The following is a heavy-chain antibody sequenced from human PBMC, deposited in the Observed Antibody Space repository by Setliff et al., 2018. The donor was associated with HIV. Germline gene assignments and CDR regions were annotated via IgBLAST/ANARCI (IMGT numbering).Heavy chain of an antibody. CDR1: GDTFTGYY. CDR3: ARDRLSYNFYYYGMDV. CDR2: SNPNSGGT. Sequence: ASVKVSCKAPGDTFTGYYMHWVRQAPGQGLEWMGWSNPNSGGTNYAQKFQGRVIMTRDTSISTAYMQLSRLRSDDTAVYYCARDRLSYNFYYYGMDVWPRDHGHRLL. J-gene: IGHJ6*02. V-gene: IGHV1-2*02. D-gene: IGHD1-26*01.